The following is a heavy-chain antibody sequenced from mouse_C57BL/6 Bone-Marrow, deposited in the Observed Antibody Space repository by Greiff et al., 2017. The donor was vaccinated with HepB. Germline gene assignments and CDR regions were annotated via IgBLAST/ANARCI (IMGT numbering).Heavy chain of an antibody. CDR1: GYTFTSYW. D-gene: IGHD1-1*01. CDR3: AREATTVVATEAMDY. V-gene: IGHV1-72*01. J-gene: IGHJ4*01. Sequence: QVQLQQPGAELVKPGASVKLSCKASGYTFTSYWMHWVKQRPGRGLEWIGRIDPNSGGTKYNEKFKSKATLAVDKPSSTAYMQLSSLTSEDSAVYYCAREATTVVATEAMDYWGQGTSVTVSS. CDR2: IDPNSGGT.